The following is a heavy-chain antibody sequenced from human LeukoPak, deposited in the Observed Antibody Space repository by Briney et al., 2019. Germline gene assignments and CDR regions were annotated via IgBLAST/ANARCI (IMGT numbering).Heavy chain of an antibody. CDR3: AKTRPLDSSSWSHGDY. CDR1: GFTFSSYA. Sequence: GGSLRLSCAASGFTFSSYAMSWVRQAPGKGLEWVSAFSGSGDSTYYGDSVKGRFTISRDNSKNTLYLQMNSLRAEDTAVYYCAKTRPLDSSSWSHGDYWGQGTLVTVSS. V-gene: IGHV3-23*01. J-gene: IGHJ4*02. D-gene: IGHD6-13*01. CDR2: FSGSGDST.